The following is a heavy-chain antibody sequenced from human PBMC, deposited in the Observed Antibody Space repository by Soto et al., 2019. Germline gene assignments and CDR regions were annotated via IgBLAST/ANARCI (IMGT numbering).Heavy chain of an antibody. CDR2: IFHSGRT. D-gene: IGHD1-26*01. CDR3: AHRPIVGAAI. J-gene: IGHJ4*02. V-gene: IGHV4-4*02. Sequence: QVQLQEPGTGLVNPSGTLSLPCAVFGGSIRHSNCWTWDRPPPGKGLDWIGEIFHSGRTNYNSSIMGRVTISVDKANNQFSLKLSSVTAAVTAVYYCAHRPIVGAAICGQGILVTVSS. CDR1: GGSIRHSNC.